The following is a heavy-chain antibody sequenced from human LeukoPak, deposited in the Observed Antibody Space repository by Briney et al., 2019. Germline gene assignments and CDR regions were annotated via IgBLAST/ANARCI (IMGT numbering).Heavy chain of an antibody. J-gene: IGHJ4*02. Sequence: GGSLRLPCAASGFTFSSYSMNWVRQAPGKGLEWVSSISSSSSYIYYADSVKGRFTISRDNAKNSLYLQMNSLRAEDTAVYYCARDLGSGWQYYFDYWGQGTLVTVSS. CDR1: GFTFSSYS. CDR3: ARDLGSGWQYYFDY. CDR2: ISSSSSYI. V-gene: IGHV3-21*01. D-gene: IGHD6-19*01.